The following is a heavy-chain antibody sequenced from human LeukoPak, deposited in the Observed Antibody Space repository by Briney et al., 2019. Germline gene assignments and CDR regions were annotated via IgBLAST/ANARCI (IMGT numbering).Heavy chain of an antibody. CDR2: IGGRDGST. CDR1: GFTFSSYG. J-gene: IGHJ4*02. Sequence: PGGSLRLSCAASGFTFSSYGMHWVRQAPGKGLEWVSAIGGRDGSTYYADSVKGRFTISRDNSKNTLYVQMNSLRAEDTAVYYCAKGHYYGSGSLDYWSQGTLVTVSS. CDR3: AKGHYYGSGSLDY. V-gene: IGHV3-23*01. D-gene: IGHD3-10*01.